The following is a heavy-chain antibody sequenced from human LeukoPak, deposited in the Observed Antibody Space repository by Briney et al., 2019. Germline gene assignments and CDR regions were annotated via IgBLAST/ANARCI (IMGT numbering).Heavy chain of an antibody. Sequence: SETLSLTCTVSGGSISSYYWSWTRQPPGKGLEWIGYIYYSGSTNYNPSPKSRVTISVDTSKNQFSLKLSSVTAADTAVYYCARAGRDGSKGYWGQGTLVTVSS. CDR2: IYYSGST. D-gene: IGHD5-24*01. V-gene: IGHV4-59*01. CDR3: ARAGRDGSKGY. J-gene: IGHJ4*02. CDR1: GGSISSYY.